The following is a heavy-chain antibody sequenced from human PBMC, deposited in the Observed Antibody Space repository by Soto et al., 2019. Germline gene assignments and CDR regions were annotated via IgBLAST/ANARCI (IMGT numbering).Heavy chain of an antibody. D-gene: IGHD3-10*01. Sequence: GSLRLSCAASGFTFSSYAMSWVRQAPGKGLEWVSAISGSGGSTYYADSVKGRFTISRDNSKNTLYLQMNSLRAEDTAVYYCAKDVTYYYGSGSYGGTFDYWGQGTLVTVSS. J-gene: IGHJ4*02. CDR1: GFTFSSYA. V-gene: IGHV3-23*01. CDR3: AKDVTYYYGSGSYGGTFDY. CDR2: ISGSGGST.